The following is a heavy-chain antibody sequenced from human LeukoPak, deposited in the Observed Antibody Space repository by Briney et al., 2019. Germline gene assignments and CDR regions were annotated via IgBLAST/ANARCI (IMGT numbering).Heavy chain of an antibody. D-gene: IGHD3-10*01. J-gene: IGHJ6*04. CDR2: INHSGST. V-gene: IGHV4-34*01. Sequence: SETLSLTCAVYGGSFSGYYWSWIRQPPGKGLEWIGEINHSGSTNYNPSLKSRVTISVDTSKNQFSLKLSSVTAADTAVYYCARGRYYYGSGSYYKPKMDVWGKGTTVTVSS. CDR3: ARGRYYYGSGSYYKPKMDV. CDR1: GGSFSGYY.